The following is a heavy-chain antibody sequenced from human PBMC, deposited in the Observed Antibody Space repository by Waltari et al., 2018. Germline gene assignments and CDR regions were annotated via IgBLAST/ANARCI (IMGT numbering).Heavy chain of an antibody. CDR2: FYSGGTT. CDR3: ATDPGLRNGMDG. V-gene: IGHV3-53*01. Sequence: EVQLVESGGGLIQPGGSLRLSCAASGFTVNNNYMNWVRQAPGKVWEWVSVFYSGGTTNYTDSVKVRFTISRDNSKNTVYLQMNNLRAEDTAGYYCATDPGLRNGMDGWGQGTTVTVSS. CDR1: GFTVNNNY. D-gene: IGHD4-17*01. J-gene: IGHJ6*02.